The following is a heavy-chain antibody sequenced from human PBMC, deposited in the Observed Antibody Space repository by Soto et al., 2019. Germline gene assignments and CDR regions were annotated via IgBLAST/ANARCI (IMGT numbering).Heavy chain of an antibody. CDR1: SASISSYY. V-gene: IGHV4-59*08. J-gene: IGHJ4*02. CDR3: MLGSGWKDCPY. Sequence: SETMSLTCAVSSASISSYYWSWVRQPPGKGLEWIAYIYYGGSTYYNPSLKSRVTISVDTSKNQFSLKLSSVTAADTAVYYCMLGSGWKDCPYWGQGTLVTVS. D-gene: IGHD3-22*01. CDR2: IYYGGST.